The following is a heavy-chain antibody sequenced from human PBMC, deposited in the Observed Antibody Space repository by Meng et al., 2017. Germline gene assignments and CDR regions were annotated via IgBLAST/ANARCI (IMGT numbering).Heavy chain of an antibody. Sequence: QVQLVGSGGGVVQPGRSLRLSCAASGFTFSSYAMHWVRQAPGKGLEWVAVISYDGSNKYYADSVKGRFTISRDNSKNTLYLQMNSLRAEDTAVYYCARDNPHLYWGQGTLVTVSS. CDR2: ISYDGSNK. CDR3: ARDNPHLY. CDR1: GFTFSSYA. V-gene: IGHV3-30*01. J-gene: IGHJ4*02.